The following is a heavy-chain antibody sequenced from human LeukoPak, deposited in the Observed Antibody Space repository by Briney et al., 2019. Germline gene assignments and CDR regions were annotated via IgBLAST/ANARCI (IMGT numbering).Heavy chain of an antibody. CDR1: XY. D-gene: IGHD3-22*01. CDR3: ARDSYYDSSGYYLYDAFDI. Sequence: XYWSWIXQPAGKGLEWIGRIYTSGSTIYNPSLKSRVTMSVDTSKNQFSLKLSSVTAADTAVYYCARDSYYDSSGYYLYDAFDIWGQGTMVTVSS. CDR2: IYTSGST. V-gene: IGHV4-4*07. J-gene: IGHJ3*02.